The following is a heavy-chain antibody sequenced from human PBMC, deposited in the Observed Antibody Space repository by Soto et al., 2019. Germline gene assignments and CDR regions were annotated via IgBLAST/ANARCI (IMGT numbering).Heavy chain of an antibody. Sequence: GGSLRLSCAASGFTFSSYAMAWVRQAPGKELEWVSFINSGGGGTYYLDSVKGLFTISRDDSKNTLYLEMNSLRAADTAIYHCARFLRGASYKGLDVWGRGTTVTVSS. J-gene: IGHJ6*02. V-gene: IGHV3-23*03. CDR3: ARFLRGASYKGLDV. CDR2: INSGGGGT. D-gene: IGHD3-16*01. CDR1: GFTFSSYA.